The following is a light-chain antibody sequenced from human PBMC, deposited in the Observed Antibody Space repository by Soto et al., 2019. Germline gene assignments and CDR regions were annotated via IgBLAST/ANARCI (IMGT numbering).Light chain of an antibody. J-gene: IGKJ5*01. Sequence: EIMLTQSPATLSLSPGERATLSCRASQSVRNSYLAWYQQKPGQAPRLLTYGASNRATGIPDRFSGSGSETDFTLTISRLEPEDFAVYYCQQYGTTRITFGQGTRLEIK. CDR3: QQYGTTRIT. CDR1: QSVRNSY. CDR2: GAS. V-gene: IGKV3-20*01.